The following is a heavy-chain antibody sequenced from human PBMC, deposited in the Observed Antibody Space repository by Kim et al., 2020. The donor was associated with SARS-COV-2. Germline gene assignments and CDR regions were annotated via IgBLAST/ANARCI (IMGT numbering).Heavy chain of an antibody. J-gene: IGHJ5*02. CDR1: GYTFTSYA. CDR2: INAGNGNT. D-gene: IGHD6-13*01. V-gene: IGHV1-3*01. CDR3: ARDRSSSRNWFDP. Sequence: ASVKVSCKASGYTFTSYAMHWVRQAPGQRLEWMGWINAGNGNTKYSQKFQGRVTITRDTSASTAYMELSSLRSEDTAVYYCARDRSSSRNWFDPWGQGTLVTVSS.